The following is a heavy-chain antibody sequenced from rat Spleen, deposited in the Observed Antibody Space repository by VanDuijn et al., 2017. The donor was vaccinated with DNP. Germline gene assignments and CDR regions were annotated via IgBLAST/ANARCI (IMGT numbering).Heavy chain of an antibody. J-gene: IGHJ2*01. V-gene: IGHV2-19*01. CDR3: TREEPRVLYYFSSLFDY. Sequence: QVQLKESGPSLVQPSQTLSLTCTVAGFSLTSYNVHWVRQPPGKGLEWMGRIQSGGSTDYNSALKSRLNIRRDTSRSQVFLEMNSLQAEDTAIYFCTREEPRVLYYFSSLFDYWGQGVMVTVSS. D-gene: IGHD1-2*01. CDR1: GFSLTSYN. CDR2: IQSGGST.